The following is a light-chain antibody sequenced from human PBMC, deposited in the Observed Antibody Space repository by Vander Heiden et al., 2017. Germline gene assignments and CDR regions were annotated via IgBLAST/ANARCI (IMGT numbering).Light chain of an antibody. J-gene: IGKJ1*01. CDR2: AAS. CDR1: QSISSY. Sequence: LSPPSLSASVGDRVTITCRASQSISSYLNWYQQKPGKAPKLLIYAASSLQSGVPSRFSGSGSGTDFILTISSLQPEDFATYYCQQSYNTPWAFGQGTKVEIK. V-gene: IGKV1-39*01. CDR3: QQSYNTPWA.